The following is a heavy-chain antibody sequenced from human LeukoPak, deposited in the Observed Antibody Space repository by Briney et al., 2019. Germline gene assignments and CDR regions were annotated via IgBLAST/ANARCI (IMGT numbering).Heavy chain of an antibody. Sequence: ASVKVSCKASGYTFTSYGISWVRQAPGQGLEWMGTNNPSNGDTNYSPKFQGRVTMTRDTSTSTVYMELSSLRSEDTAVYYCARERGGDCYFDYWGQGTLVTVSS. CDR3: ARERGGDCYFDY. CDR2: NNPSNGDT. D-gene: IGHD2-21*01. V-gene: IGHV1-18*01. J-gene: IGHJ4*02. CDR1: GYTFTSYG.